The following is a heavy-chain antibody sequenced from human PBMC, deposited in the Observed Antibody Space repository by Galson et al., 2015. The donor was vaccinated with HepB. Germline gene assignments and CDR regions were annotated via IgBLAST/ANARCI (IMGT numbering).Heavy chain of an antibody. CDR2: INPSGTT. V-gene: IGHV4-34*01. CDR3: ARGRQGGAAI. J-gene: IGHJ4*02. D-gene: IGHD2-2*01. CDR1: GGSLSGLY. Sequence: ETLSLTCAVYGGSLSGLYWSWIRQSPGKGLEWIGEINPSGTTNYSPSLKGRVNISPDTSKSQFSLNLSSVTAADTAVYYCARGRQGGAAIWGQGTLVTVSS.